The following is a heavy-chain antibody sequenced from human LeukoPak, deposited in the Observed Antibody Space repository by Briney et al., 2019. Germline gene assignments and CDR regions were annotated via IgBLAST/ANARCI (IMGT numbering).Heavy chain of an antibody. Sequence: GGSLRLSCVGSGFTFRSHAMSWVRQAPEKGLEFVSGIYENGGTTYYADSVKGRFTISRDNSKNTLYLQMDSLRGEDTAVYYCAKDFRIGYSAHFDYWGQGVLVTVSS. CDR1: GFTFRSHA. J-gene: IGHJ4*02. V-gene: IGHV3-23*01. CDR2: IYENGGTT. D-gene: IGHD2-21*01. CDR3: AKDFRIGYSAHFDY.